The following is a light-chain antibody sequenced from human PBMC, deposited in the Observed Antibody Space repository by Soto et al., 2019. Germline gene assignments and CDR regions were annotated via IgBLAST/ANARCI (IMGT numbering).Light chain of an antibody. V-gene: IGKV1-39*01. CDR1: QSISSY. CDR2: AAS. CDR3: QQSYSTPVT. J-gene: IGKJ1*01. Sequence: DIQMTQSPSSLSASVGDRVTITCRASQSISSYLNWYQQKPGKAPKLLIYAASSLQSGGPSSFSGSGSGTDITLTISSLQPEDFATYYCQQSYSTPVTFGQGTKVEIK.